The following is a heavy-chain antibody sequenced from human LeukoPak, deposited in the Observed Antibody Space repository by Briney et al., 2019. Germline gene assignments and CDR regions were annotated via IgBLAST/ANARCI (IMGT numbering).Heavy chain of an antibody. Sequence: PGGSLRLSCAASGFTFSSYAMSWVRQAPGKGLEWVANIKQDGSEKYYVDSVKGRFTISRDNAKKSLYLQPDSLRVEDTAVYYCARLLWFGVGALSYWGQGTLVTVSS. CDR2: IKQDGSEK. V-gene: IGHV3-7*01. CDR1: GFTFSSYA. D-gene: IGHD3-10*01. CDR3: ARLLWFGVGALSY. J-gene: IGHJ4*02.